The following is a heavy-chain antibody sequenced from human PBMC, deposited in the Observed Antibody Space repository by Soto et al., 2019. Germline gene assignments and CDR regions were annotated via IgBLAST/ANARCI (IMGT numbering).Heavy chain of an antibody. J-gene: IGHJ4*02. V-gene: IGHV1-69*13. CDR3: ARSWGNEQWLVERGYYFDY. D-gene: IGHD6-19*01. CDR2: IIPIFGTA. CDR1: GGTFSSYA. Sequence: ASVKVSCKASGGTFSSYAISWVRQAPGQGLEWMGGIIPIFGTANYAQKFQGRVTITADESTSTAYMELSSLRSEDTAVYYCARSWGNEQWLVERGYYFDYWGQGTLVTVSS.